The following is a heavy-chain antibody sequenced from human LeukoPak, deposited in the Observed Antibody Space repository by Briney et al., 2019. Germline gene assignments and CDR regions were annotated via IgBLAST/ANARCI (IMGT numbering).Heavy chain of an antibody. Sequence: GGSLRLSCAASGFTFSSYDMHWVRQATGKGPEWVSVIGTAGETYYPGSVKGRFTISRENAKNSLYLQMNSLRAGDTAVYYCARSLPCRRYSPRDCGAFDIWGQGTMVTVSS. CDR1: GFTFSSYD. CDR2: IGTAGET. D-gene: IGHD5-12*01. V-gene: IGHV3-13*01. J-gene: IGHJ3*02. CDR3: ARSLPCRRYSPRDCGAFDI.